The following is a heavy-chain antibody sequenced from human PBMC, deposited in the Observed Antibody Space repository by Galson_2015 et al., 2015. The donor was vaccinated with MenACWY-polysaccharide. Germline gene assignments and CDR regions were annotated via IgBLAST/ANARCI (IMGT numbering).Heavy chain of an antibody. CDR3: AKASQWGAAAVGSFDH. V-gene: IGHV3-23*01. J-gene: IGHJ4*02. D-gene: IGHD6-13*01. Sequence: SLRLSCAVSGFSITSYAVNWVRQAPGKGLEWVAVISGSGTNIQYADSVKGRFTISRDTSKSTLYLQMNSLRAEDTAKYYCAKASQWGAAAVGSFDHWGQGTLEPSPQ. CDR2: ISGSGTNI. CDR1: GFSITSYA.